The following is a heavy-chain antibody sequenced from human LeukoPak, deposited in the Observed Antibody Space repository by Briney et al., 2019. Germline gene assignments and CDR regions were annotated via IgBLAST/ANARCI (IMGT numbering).Heavy chain of an antibody. CDR3: VIAADDH. J-gene: IGHJ4*02. V-gene: IGHV3-48*01. CDR2: ISGSSTTI. CDR1: GFTFSSYA. D-gene: IGHD6-13*01. Sequence: GGSLRLSCAASGFTFSSYAMHWVRQAPGKRLEWLSYISGSSTTIYYADSVKGRFTVSRDNAKNSLYLQMNSLTVEDTAVYYCVIAADDHWGQGTLVTVSS.